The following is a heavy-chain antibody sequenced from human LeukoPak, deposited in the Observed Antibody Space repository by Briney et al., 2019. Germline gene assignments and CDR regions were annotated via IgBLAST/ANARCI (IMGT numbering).Heavy chain of an antibody. D-gene: IGHD3-22*01. Sequence: PSETLSLTCTVSGGSISSGDYYWSWIRQPPGKGLEWIGYIYYSGSTYYNPSLKSRVTISVDTSKNQFSLKLSSVTAADTAVYYCARGRYDSSGYFVFDYWGQGTLVTVSS. J-gene: IGHJ4*02. CDR3: ARGRYDSSGYFVFDY. CDR1: GGSISSGDYY. CDR2: IYYSGST. V-gene: IGHV4-30-4*01.